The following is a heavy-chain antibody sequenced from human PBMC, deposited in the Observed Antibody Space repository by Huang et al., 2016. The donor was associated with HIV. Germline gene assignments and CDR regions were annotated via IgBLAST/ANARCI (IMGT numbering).Heavy chain of an antibody. V-gene: IGHV3-30-3*01. CDR3: ARAKDTWDAYDI. Sequence: QVQLVESGGGVVQPGRSLRLSCAASGFPFNNHAMHWVRQAPGKGMDGVAFISNDGSNNYYADSVKCRFTISRDSSKSTLFLHMTSLRTEDTAVYYCARAKDTWDAYDIWGQGTMVIVSS. D-gene: IGHD5-18*01. CDR2: ISNDGSNN. J-gene: IGHJ3*02. CDR1: GFPFNNHA.